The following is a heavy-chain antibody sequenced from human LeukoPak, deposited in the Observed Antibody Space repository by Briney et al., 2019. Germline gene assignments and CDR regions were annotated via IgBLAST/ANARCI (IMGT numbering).Heavy chain of an antibody. CDR3: ARDPRSGWFDP. CDR1: GGSISCYY. CDR2: IYYSGST. V-gene: IGHV4-59*01. J-gene: IGHJ5*02. Sequence: SETLSLTCTVSGGSISCYYWSWIRQPPGKGLEWIGYIYYSGSTNYNPSLKSRVTISVDTSKNQFSLKLSSVTAADTAVYYCARDPRSGWFDPWGQGTLVTVSS. D-gene: IGHD3-3*01.